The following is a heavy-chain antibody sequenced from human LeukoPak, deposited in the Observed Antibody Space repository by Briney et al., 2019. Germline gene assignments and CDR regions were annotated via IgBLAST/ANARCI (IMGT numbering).Heavy chain of an antibody. D-gene: IGHD3-22*01. J-gene: IGHJ4*02. CDR2: ISSSSSYI. CDR1: GFTFSSYS. CDR3: ARDVYDSSGYPRDY. V-gene: IGHV3-21*04. Sequence: GGSLRLSCAASGFTFSSYSMNWVRQAPGKGLEWVSSISSSSSYIYYADSVKGRFTISRDNSKNTLYLQMNSLRAEDTAVYYCARDVYDSSGYPRDYWGQGTLVTVSS.